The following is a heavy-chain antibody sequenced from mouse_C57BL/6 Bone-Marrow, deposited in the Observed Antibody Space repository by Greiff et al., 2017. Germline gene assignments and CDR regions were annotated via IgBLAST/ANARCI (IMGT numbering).Heavy chain of an antibody. J-gene: IGHJ3*01. CDR1: GYTFTSYT. CDR3: AREGGYDGYYGWFAY. Sequence: QVQLQQSGAELARPGASVKMSCKASGYTFTSYTMHWVKQRPGQGLEWIGYINPSSGYTKYNQQFKVKATLTADKSSSTAYMQLSSLTSEDSAVYYCAREGGYDGYYGWFAYWGQGTLVTVSA. V-gene: IGHV1-4*01. D-gene: IGHD2-3*01. CDR2: INPSSGYT.